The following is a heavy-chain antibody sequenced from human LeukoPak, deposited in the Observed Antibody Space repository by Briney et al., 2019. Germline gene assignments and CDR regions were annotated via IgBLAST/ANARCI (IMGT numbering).Heavy chain of an antibody. Sequence: SVKVSCKTSGGTFNNSAISWVRQAPGQGLEWLGGIKLLFGTAGYAQKFQGRVTITKDESTRTVYLELTSLTSDDTAVYYCARDVHGDYGSGWFDPWGQGTLVSVSS. CDR1: GGTFNNSA. D-gene: IGHD4-17*01. CDR3: ARDVHGDYGSGWFDP. CDR2: IKLLFGTA. V-gene: IGHV1-69*05. J-gene: IGHJ5*02.